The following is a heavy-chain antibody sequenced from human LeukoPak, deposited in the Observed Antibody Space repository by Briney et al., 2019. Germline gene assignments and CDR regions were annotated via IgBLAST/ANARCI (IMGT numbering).Heavy chain of an antibody. V-gene: IGHV4-4*07. CDR3: AGGPAGTAFDD. CDR1: GVSISSYY. CDR2: IYTSGNT. J-gene: IGHJ4*03. Sequence: SETLSLTCTVSGVSISSYYWSWIRQPAGKGLEWIGRIYTSGNTNYKPSLKSRLTISVDKSKNHSSLKLSSLTAADTAFYYCAGGPAGTAFDDWGHGTLVTVSS. D-gene: IGHD1-1*01.